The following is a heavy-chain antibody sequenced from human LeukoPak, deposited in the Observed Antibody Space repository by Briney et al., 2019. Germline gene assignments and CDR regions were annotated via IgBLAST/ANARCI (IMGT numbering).Heavy chain of an antibody. V-gene: IGHV1-18*01. Sequence: ASVKGSCKASGYTFTSYGISWVRQAPGQGLEWMGWSSAYKGNTNYAQKLQGRVTMTTDTSTSTAYMQLRSLRSDDPAVYYCAREGGCSSTSCYSYYSYGMDVWGQGTTVTVSS. CDR2: SSAYKGNT. CDR3: AREGGCSSTSCYSYYSYGMDV. D-gene: IGHD2-2*01. J-gene: IGHJ6*02. CDR1: GYTFTSYG.